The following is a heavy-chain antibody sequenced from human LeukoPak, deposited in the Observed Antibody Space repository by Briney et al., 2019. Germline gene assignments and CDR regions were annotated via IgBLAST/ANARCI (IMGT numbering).Heavy chain of an antibody. V-gene: IGHV4-59*01. CDR1: GGSISSYY. D-gene: IGHD2-15*01. CDR2: IYYSGST. Sequence: PSETLSLTCTVSGGSISSYYWSWIRQPPGKGLEWIGYIYYSGSTNYNPSLKSRVTISVDTSKNQFSLKLSSVTAADTAVYYCARDRSDGFDIWGQGTMVTVSS. J-gene: IGHJ3*02. CDR3: ARDRSDGFDI.